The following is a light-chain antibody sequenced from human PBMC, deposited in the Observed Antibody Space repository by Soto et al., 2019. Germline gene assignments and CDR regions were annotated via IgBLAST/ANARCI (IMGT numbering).Light chain of an antibody. CDR3: HSYDSSLSGSV. CDR2: RNN. V-gene: IGLV1-40*01. J-gene: IGLJ3*02. Sequence: QSVLTQPPSVSGAPGQRVTISCTGSSSNIGAGYDVHWYQQLPGTAPKLLIYRNNNRPSGVPDRFSGSKSGTSASLAITGLQVEDEADYYCHSYDSSLSGSVFGGGTKVTVL. CDR1: SSNIGAGYD.